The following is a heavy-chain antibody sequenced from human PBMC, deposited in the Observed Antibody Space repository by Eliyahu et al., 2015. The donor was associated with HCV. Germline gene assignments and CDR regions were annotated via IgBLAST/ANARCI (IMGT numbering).Heavy chain of an antibody. Sequence: QEQLVESGGGVVQPGGSLRLSCAASGFTFRTYGMHWVHQAPGKGLDWVAVIWYDGSNKYYADSVKGRFTISKDNSKNTLYLQMSSLRAEDTAVYFCARDRALNYFDYWGQGTLVTVSS. J-gene: IGHJ4*02. CDR2: IWYDGSNK. D-gene: IGHD3-10*01. CDR1: GFTFRTYG. CDR3: ARDRALNYFDY. V-gene: IGHV3-33*08.